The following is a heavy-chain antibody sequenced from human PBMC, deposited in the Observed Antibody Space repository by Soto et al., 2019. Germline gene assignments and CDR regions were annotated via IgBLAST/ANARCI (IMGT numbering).Heavy chain of an antibody. Sequence: ASVKVSCKASGYTFTSYDINWVRQATGQGLEWMGWMNPNSGNTGYAQKFQGRVTMTRNTSISTAYMELSSLRSEDTAVYYCARGRRIAAAGSGGPLGYWGQGTLVTVSS. CDR1: GYTFTSYD. D-gene: IGHD6-13*01. V-gene: IGHV1-8*01. J-gene: IGHJ4*02. CDR2: MNPNSGNT. CDR3: ARGRRIAAAGSGGPLGY.